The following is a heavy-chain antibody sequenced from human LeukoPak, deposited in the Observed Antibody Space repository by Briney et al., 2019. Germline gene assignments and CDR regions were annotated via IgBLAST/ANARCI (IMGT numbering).Heavy chain of an antibody. CDR2: ISYDGSEK. CDR1: GFTFSSYG. J-gene: IGHJ4*02. Sequence: GGSLRLSCAASGFTFSSYGMHWVRQAPGKGLVWVAVISYDGSEKQYADSVKGRFTISRDNSKNTLYLQMNSLRAEDTAVYYCAKDRDRDLFDYWGQGTLVTVSS. V-gene: IGHV3-30*18. CDR3: AKDRDRDLFDY. D-gene: IGHD3-10*01.